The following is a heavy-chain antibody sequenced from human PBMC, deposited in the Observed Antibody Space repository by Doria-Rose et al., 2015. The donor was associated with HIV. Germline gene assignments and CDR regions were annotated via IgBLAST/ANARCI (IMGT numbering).Heavy chain of an antibody. J-gene: IGHJ4*02. V-gene: IGHV1-3*03. CDR2: INVDNGNT. CDR3: AKDRVRVVQAATTLDF. CDR1: GYTFTRYA. Sequence: QVQLVQSGAEVKKPGALVRVSCKASGYTFTRYAMHWVRQAPGQRPEWMGWINVDNGNTEYSQKFQGRLTITRDTSASTAYMELSSLTSDDMAVYYCAKDRVRVVQAATTLDFWGQGTLVTVSS. D-gene: IGHD2-2*01.